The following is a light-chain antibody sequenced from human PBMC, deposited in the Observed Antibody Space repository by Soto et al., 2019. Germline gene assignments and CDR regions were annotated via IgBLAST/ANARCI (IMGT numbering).Light chain of an antibody. V-gene: IGKV1-39*01. CDR1: QIISIY. CDR3: QQYGSSGT. CDR2: TAS. Sequence: DIQMTQSPSSLSASVGDRVTITCRASQIISIYLNWYQQKPGKAPKVLIYTASSLQSGVPSRFSGSGSGTDFTLTISRLEPEDFAVYYCQQYGSSGTFGQGTKVDIK. J-gene: IGKJ1*01.